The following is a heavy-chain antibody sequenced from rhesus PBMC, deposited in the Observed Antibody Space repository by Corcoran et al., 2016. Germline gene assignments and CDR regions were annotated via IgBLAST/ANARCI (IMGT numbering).Heavy chain of an antibody. CDR3: ARDWCTGSGCSSLDV. CDR2: ISGSGGGT. V-gene: IGHV4-147*01. Sequence: QVQLQESGPGLVKPSETLSLTCAVSGGSISSNWWSWIRQPPGKGLEWIGRISGSGGGTSYNPSLKSRVTISTDTSKNQFSLKLSSVTAADTAVYYCARDWCTGSGCSSLDVWGRGVLVTVSP. D-gene: IGHD2-21*01. J-gene: IGHJ5-2*02. CDR1: GGSISSNW.